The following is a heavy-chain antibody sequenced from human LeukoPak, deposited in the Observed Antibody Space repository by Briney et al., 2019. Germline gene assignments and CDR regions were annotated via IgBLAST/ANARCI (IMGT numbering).Heavy chain of an antibody. J-gene: IGHJ3*02. V-gene: IGHV1-46*01. CDR3: ARSSAYYNEADM. CDR1: GYTFTSYY. D-gene: IGHD3-9*01. CDR2: INPSGGST. Sequence: APVKVSCKTFGYTFTSYYVHWVRQAPGQGLEWMGIINPSGGSTTYAQKFQGRLTMTSDASTSTVYMELSSLRSEDTAVYYCARSSAYYNEADMWGQGTMVTVSS.